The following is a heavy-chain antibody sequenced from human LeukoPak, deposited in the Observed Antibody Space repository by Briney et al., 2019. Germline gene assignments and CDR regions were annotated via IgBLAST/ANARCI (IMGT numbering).Heavy chain of an antibody. CDR2: INHSGST. J-gene: IGHJ4*02. Sequence: PSETLSLTCAVYGGSFSGYYWSWIRQPPGKGLEWIGEINHSGSTNYNPSLKSRVTISVDTSKNQFSLKLSSVTAADTAVYYCARIGQRGVYWGQGTLVTVSS. CDR1: GGSFSGYY. D-gene: IGHD3-10*01. V-gene: IGHV4-34*01. CDR3: ARIGQRGVY.